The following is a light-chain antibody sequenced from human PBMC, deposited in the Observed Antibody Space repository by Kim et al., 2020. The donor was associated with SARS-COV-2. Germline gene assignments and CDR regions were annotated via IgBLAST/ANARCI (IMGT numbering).Light chain of an antibody. J-gene: IGKJ4*01. Sequence: PGEKAPLSCRASQSVSNYLDWYQQRPGQDPRYLIDDASNRATDTPARLSGSGSGTDFTLTIGSLEPEDFAGHYCQQRNNWPLTFGRGAKVDIK. V-gene: IGKV3-11*01. CDR2: DAS. CDR1: QSVSNY. CDR3: QQRNNWPLT.